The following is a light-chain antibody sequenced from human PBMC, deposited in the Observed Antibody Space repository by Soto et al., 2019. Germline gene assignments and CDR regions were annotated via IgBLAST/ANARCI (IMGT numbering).Light chain of an antibody. CDR1: QSVSSSY. J-gene: IGKJ5*01. CDR2: GAS. CDR3: QQYNNWPLT. Sequence: IVLTQSPATLSLSPGERATLSCRASQSVSSSYLAWYQQKPGQAPRLLIYGASTRATGIPARFSGSGSGTEFTLTISSLQSEDFAVYYCQQYNNWPLTFGQGTRLEI. V-gene: IGKV3-15*01.